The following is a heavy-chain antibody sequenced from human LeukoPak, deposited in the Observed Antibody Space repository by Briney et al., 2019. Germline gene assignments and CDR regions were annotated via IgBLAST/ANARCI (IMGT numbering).Heavy chain of an antibody. CDR3: ARDRRYSSSPTGY. V-gene: IGHV3-48*04. Sequence: GGSLRLSCAASGFTFSSYSMNWVRQAPGKGLEWASYISSSSSTIYYADSVKGRFTISRDNAKNSLYLQMNSLRAEDTAVYYCARDRRYSSSPTGYWGQGTLVTVSS. CDR1: GFTFSSYS. CDR2: ISSSSSTI. D-gene: IGHD6-13*01. J-gene: IGHJ4*02.